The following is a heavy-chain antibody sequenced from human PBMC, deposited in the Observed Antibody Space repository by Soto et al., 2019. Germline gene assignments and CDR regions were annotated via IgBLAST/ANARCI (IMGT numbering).Heavy chain of an antibody. J-gene: IGHJ6*02. CDR2: IDPSGGST. D-gene: IGHD2-21*02. CDR3: ARRDAGDYYYGMDV. V-gene: IGHV1-46*01. Sequence: QVQLVQSGAEVKKPGASVKVSCKASGYSFTNYYMHWVRQAPGQGLEWMGIIDPSGGSTSYAQKFQGRVTLTRDTSTSTVYMELSSLRSEDTAVYYCARRDAGDYYYGMDVWGQGTTVTVS. CDR1: GYSFTNYY.